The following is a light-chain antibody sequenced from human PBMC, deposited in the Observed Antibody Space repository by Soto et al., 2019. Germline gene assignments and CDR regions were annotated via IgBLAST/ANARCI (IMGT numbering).Light chain of an antibody. J-gene: IGLJ1*01. Sequence: QSVLTQPPSASGSPGQPVTISCTGTSSDVGGYNYVSWYQQHPGKAPKLMIYEVSKRPSGVPDRFSGSKSGNTASLTVSGLQAEDEADYYCSSYAGSNNVFGTGTKLTVL. CDR3: SSYAGSNNV. CDR1: SSDVGGYNY. V-gene: IGLV2-8*01. CDR2: EVS.